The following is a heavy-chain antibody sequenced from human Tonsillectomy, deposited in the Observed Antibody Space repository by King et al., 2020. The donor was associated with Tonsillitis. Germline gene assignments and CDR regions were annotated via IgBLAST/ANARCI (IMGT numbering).Heavy chain of an antibody. V-gene: IGHV3-23*04. D-gene: IGHD3-22*01. CDR2: ISGSGVTT. CDR1: GFTFSNWA. CDR3: AKDVTSYYDNSGHSPFDS. Sequence: VQLVESGGDLVQPGGSLRISCAVSGFTFSNWAMSWVRQAPGKGLQWVSGISGSGVTTFYAESVKGRFTISRDNSENTLYLQMSSLRAEATSVYYGAKDVTSYYDNSGHSPFDSWGAGTLVTVSS. J-gene: IGHJ4*02.